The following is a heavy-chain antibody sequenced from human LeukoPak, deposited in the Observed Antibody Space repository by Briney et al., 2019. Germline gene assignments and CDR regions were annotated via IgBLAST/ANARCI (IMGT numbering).Heavy chain of an antibody. J-gene: IGHJ4*02. CDR2: ISVYSGNT. CDR3: ARRSGGYTSYFDY. CDR1: GYTFTIYA. D-gene: IGHD1-26*01. Sequence: ASVKVSCKASGYTFTIYAISWVRQAPGQGLEWMRWISVYSGNTNYAQKFEDRVTMTTDTSTSTAYMELRSLRSDDTAVYFCARRSGGYTSYFDYWGPGTLVTVSS. V-gene: IGHV1-18*01.